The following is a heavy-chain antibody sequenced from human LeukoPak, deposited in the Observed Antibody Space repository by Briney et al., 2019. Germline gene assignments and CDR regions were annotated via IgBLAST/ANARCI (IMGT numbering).Heavy chain of an antibody. Sequence: SETLSLTCTVSGGSISSYYWSWIRQPPGKGLEWIGCIYSSGSTTYNPSLKSRVTVSVDTSNNQFSLTLNSVTAADTAVYYCSRGPGIVGRSNLGLDYWGQGALVTVSS. CDR2: IYSSGST. V-gene: IGHV4-59*01. CDR3: SRGPGIVGRSNLGLDY. D-gene: IGHD1-26*01. J-gene: IGHJ4*02. CDR1: GGSISSYY.